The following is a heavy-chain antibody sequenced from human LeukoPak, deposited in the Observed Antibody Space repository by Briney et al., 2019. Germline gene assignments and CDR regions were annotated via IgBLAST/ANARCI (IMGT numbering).Heavy chain of an antibody. Sequence: PSQTLSLTCAASGGSISSGGYSWSWIRQPPGKGLEWIGYIYHSGSTYYNPSLKSRVTISVDTSKNQFSLKLSSVTAADTAVYYCARDNPYEGDLMDVWGQGTTVTVSS. CDR1: GGSISSGGYS. V-gene: IGHV4-30-2*01. CDR3: ARDNPYEGDLMDV. CDR2: IYHSGST. D-gene: IGHD3-16*01. J-gene: IGHJ6*02.